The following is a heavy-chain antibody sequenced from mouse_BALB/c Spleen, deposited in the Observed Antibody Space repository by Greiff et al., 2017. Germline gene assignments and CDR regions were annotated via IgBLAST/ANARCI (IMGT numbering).Heavy chain of an antibody. Sequence: QVQLQQPGAELVMPGASVKMSCKASGYTFTDYWMHWVKQRPGQGLEWIGAIDTSDSYTSYNQKFKGKATLTVDESSSTAYMQLSSLTSEDSAVYYCARSGGPITTFDYWGQGTTLTVSS. J-gene: IGHJ2*01. CDR2: IDTSDSYT. CDR3: ARSGGPITTFDY. D-gene: IGHD1-1*01. CDR1: GYTFTDYW. V-gene: IGHV1-69*01.